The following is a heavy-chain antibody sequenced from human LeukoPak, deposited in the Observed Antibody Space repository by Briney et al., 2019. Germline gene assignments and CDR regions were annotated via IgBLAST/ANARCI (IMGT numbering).Heavy chain of an antibody. D-gene: IGHD6-19*01. Sequence: GGSLRLSCAASRFTFSSYAMSWVRQAPGKGLEWVSAISGSGGSTYYADSVKGRFTISRDNSKNTLYLQMNSLRAEDTAVYYCAKAMAVAANFQSWDYWGQGTLVTVSS. J-gene: IGHJ4*02. CDR1: RFTFSSYA. CDR2: ISGSGGST. CDR3: AKAMAVAANFQSWDY. V-gene: IGHV3-23*01.